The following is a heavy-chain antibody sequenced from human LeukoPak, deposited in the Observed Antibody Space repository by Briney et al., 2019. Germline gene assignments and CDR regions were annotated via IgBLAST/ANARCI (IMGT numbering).Heavy chain of an antibody. J-gene: IGHJ4*02. CDR1: GFTFSSYS. CDR2: ISSSSSTI. Sequence: GGALRLSCGASGFTFSSYSMNWVRQAPARGLEWVSYISSSSSTIYYADSVKGRFTISRDNAKTSLYLQMNSLRAEDTAVYYCARDRVFDYWGQGTLVTVSS. V-gene: IGHV3-48*04. D-gene: IGHD6-13*01. CDR3: ARDRVFDY.